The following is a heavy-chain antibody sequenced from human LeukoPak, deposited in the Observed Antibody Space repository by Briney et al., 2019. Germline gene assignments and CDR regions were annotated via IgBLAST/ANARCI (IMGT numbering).Heavy chain of an antibody. D-gene: IGHD6-13*01. CDR1: GGSISSYY. J-gene: IGHJ4*02. CDR3: ASQGYSSSWYYFDY. Sequence: SETLSLTCTVSGGSISSYYWSWIRQPPGKGLEWIGYIYYSGSTNYNPSLKSRVTISVDTSKNQFSLKLSSVTAADTAVYYCASQGYSSSWYYFDYWGQGTLVTVSS. CDR2: IYYSGST. V-gene: IGHV4-59*08.